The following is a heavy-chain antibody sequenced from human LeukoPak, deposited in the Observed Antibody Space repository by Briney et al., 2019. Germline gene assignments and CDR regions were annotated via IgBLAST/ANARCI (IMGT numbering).Heavy chain of an antibody. CDR2: IYPGDSDT. Sequence: GESLKISCKGSGSSFTSYWIGWVRPMPGKGLEWMGIIYPGDSDTRYSPSFQGQVTISADKSISTAYLQWSSLKASDTAMYYCARPYDILTGSYPLGYWGQGTLVTVSS. CDR1: GSSFTSYW. D-gene: IGHD3-9*01. V-gene: IGHV5-51*01. CDR3: ARPYDILTGSYPLGY. J-gene: IGHJ4*02.